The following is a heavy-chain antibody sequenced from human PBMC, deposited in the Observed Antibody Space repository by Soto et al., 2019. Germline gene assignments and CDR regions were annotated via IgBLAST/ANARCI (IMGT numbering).Heavy chain of an antibody. CDR3: ARLGAPPDLSGQYDSIGYYIY. CDR2: IIPIFATA. V-gene: IGHV1-69*01. J-gene: IGHJ4*02. Sequence: QVQLVQSGTEVKKPGSSVKVSCKASGGSFSSYAISWVRQAPGQGLEWMGGIIPIFATATYAQKFQGRVTIIADESTRTAYMELSSLRSEDTAVYYCARLGAPPDLSGQYDSIGYYIYWGQGTLVTVSS. D-gene: IGHD3-22*01. CDR1: GGSFSSYA.